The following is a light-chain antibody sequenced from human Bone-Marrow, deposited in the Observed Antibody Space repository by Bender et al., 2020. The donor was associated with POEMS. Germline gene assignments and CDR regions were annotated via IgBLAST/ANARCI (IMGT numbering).Light chain of an antibody. CDR2: GND. Sequence: QSALTQPPSVSGAPGQRVTISCTGSSSNIGTDYDVYWYQKVPGTAPKLLIYGNDNRPSGVPDRFSGSKSGNTASLTISGLQAEDEADYYCCSYAGSTTWVFGGGTKLTVL. CDR1: SSNIGTDYD. V-gene: IGLV1-40*01. J-gene: IGLJ3*02. CDR3: CSYAGSTTWV.